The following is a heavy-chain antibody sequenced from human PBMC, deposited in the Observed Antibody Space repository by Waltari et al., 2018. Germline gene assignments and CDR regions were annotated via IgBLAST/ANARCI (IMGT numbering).Heavy chain of an antibody. Sequence: QVQLQQWGAGLLKPSETLSLTCAVYGGSFSGYYWSWIRQPPGKGLEWIGEINHSGRTNYNPSLKSRVTISVDTSKNQFSLKLSSVTAAETAVYYCAREPPGFWSGYYADYWGQGTLVTVSS. D-gene: IGHD3-3*01. V-gene: IGHV4-34*01. CDR1: GGSFSGYY. CDR3: AREPPGFWSGYYADY. CDR2: INHSGRT. J-gene: IGHJ4*02.